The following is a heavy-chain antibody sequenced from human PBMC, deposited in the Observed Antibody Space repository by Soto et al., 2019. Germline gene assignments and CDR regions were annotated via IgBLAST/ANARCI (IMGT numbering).Heavy chain of an antibody. V-gene: IGHV4-59*01. J-gene: IGHJ3*02. Sequence: PSETLSLTCTVPGGSISSYYWSWIRQPPGKGLEWIGYIYYSGSTNYNPSLKSRVTISVDTSKNQFSLKLSSVTAADTAVYYCARDFKNSDAFDIWGQGTMVTVSS. CDR3: ARDFKNSDAFDI. CDR1: GGSISSYY. CDR2: IYYSGST.